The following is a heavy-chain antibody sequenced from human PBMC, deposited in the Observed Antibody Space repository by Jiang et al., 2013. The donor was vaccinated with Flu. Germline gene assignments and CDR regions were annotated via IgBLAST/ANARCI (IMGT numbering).Heavy chain of an antibody. CDR3: AREVWGYDILIRNWFDP. Sequence: QSGSELKKPGASVKVSCKASGYTFTTYSINWVRQAPGQGLEWMGWINTNTGNPRYAQGFTGRFVFSLDTSVSTAYLQINSLKAEDTAVYYCAREVWGYDILIRNWFDPWGQGTLVTVSS. CDR1: GYTFTTYS. D-gene: IGHD3-9*01. V-gene: IGHV7-4-1*02. CDR2: INTNTGNP. J-gene: IGHJ5*02.